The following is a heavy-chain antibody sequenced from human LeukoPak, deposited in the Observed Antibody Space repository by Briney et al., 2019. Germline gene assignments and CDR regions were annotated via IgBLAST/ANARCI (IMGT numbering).Heavy chain of an antibody. D-gene: IGHD1-26*01. J-gene: IGHJ4*02. V-gene: IGHV3-23*01. CDR3: AKRRSVGANDY. Sequence: GGSLRLSCAASGFTFSTSGMSWVRQAPGKGLEWVSAISGSGGSTNYADSVKGRFTISRDNSKNTLYLQLNSLRAEDTAVYYCAKRRSVGANDYWGQGTLVTVPS. CDR2: ISGSGGST. CDR1: GFTFSTSG.